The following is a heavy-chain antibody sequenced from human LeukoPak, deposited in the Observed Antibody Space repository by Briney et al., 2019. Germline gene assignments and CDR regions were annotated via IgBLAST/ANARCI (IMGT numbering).Heavy chain of an antibody. CDR1: GGSISSYY. CDR2: IYYSGST. V-gene: IGHV4-39*01. Sequence: PSETLSLTCTVSGGSISSYYWGWIRQPPGKGLEWIGSIYYSGSTYYNPSLKSRVTISVDTSKNQFSLKLSSVTAADTAVYYCARRMAGTGYSSGLDYWGQGTLVTVSS. CDR3: ARRMAGTGYSSGLDY. D-gene: IGHD6-19*01. J-gene: IGHJ4*02.